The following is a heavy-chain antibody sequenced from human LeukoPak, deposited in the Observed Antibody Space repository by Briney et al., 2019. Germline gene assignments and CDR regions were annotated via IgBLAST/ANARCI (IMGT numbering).Heavy chain of an antibody. Sequence: PGGSLRLSCAASGFTFSSYAMSWVRQAPGKGLEWVSAISGTGNRTYYADSVKGRFTISRDNPKNTLYLQMNSLRAEDTAVYYCAKWGCSGGSCYPFDYWGQGTLVTVSS. D-gene: IGHD2-15*01. CDR3: AKWGCSGGSCYPFDY. CDR2: ISGTGNRT. V-gene: IGHV3-23*01. CDR1: GFTFSSYA. J-gene: IGHJ4*02.